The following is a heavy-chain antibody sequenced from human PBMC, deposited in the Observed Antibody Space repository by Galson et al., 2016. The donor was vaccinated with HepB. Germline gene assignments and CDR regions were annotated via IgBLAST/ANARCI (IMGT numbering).Heavy chain of an antibody. J-gene: IGHJ3*01. V-gene: IGHV2-5*02. D-gene: IGHD3-9*01. Sequence: PALVKPTQTLTLTCTVSGFPLNRSGIAVGWIRQPPGKALEWLALIYWDNDTRFSTSLRNRLTITKDASKNHMVLRMTNMDPVDTATYYCVHRRYDIVTGGGAAFDFWGQGTVVTIAP. CDR1: GFPLNRSGIA. CDR3: VHRRYDIVTGGGAAFDF. CDR2: IYWDNDT.